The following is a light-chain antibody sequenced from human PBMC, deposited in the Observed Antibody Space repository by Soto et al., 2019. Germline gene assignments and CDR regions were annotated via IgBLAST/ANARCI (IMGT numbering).Light chain of an antibody. J-gene: IGKJ1*01. CDR1: QSISWY. CDR3: QQSFSTLWT. V-gene: IGKV1-39*01. CDR2: TAS. Sequence: DLQMTQSPSSLSASVGDRVTITCRASQSISWYLNWYQQKPGKAPKLLIYTASSLQSGVPSRFSGSGSGTDFTLTITSLLPEDFATYYCQQSFSTLWTFGQGTKVEIK.